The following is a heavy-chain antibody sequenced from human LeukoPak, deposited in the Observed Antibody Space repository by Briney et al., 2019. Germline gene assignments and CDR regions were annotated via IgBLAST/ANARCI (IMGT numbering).Heavy chain of an antibody. CDR2: ISSSSSYI. D-gene: IGHD3-16*01. V-gene: IGHV3-21*01. CDR1: AFTFSSYS. J-gene: IGHJ3*02. Sequence: GGSRRLSCIGSAFTFSSYSMNWVRQAPGKGLEWVSSISSSSSYIYYADSAKGRFTISRDNAKNSLYLQMNSLRAEDTAVYYCARDRGFGGVGAFDIWGQGTMVTVSS. CDR3: ARDRGFGGVGAFDI.